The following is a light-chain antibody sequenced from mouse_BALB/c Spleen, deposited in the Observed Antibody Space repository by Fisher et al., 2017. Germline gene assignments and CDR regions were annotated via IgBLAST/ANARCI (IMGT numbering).Light chain of an antibody. J-gene: IGKJ1*01. Sequence: IVLTQTPAIMSASPGEKVTMTCSASSSVSYMHWFQQKPGTSPKLWIYSTSNLASGVPARFSGSGSGTSYSLTINSMEAEDAATYYCQQWSSNPPTFGGGTKLEIK. CDR1: SSVSY. V-gene: IGKV4-57*01. CDR2: STS. CDR3: QQWSSNPPT.